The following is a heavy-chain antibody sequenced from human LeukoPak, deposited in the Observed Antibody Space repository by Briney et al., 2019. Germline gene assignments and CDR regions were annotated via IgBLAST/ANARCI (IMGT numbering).Heavy chain of an antibody. CDR1: GFTFSDYW. D-gene: IGHD3-10*01. CDR3: ARDMYSMSSARGAY. Sequence: GGSLRLSCAACGFTFSDYWMHWVRQAPGKGLVWVARINGDGSSKTYVESVRGRFTNSRENAHKTLYLQMNSLRAEDAAVYYCARDMYSMSSARGAYWGQGTLVTVSS. CDR2: INGDGSSK. J-gene: IGHJ4*02. V-gene: IGHV3-74*01.